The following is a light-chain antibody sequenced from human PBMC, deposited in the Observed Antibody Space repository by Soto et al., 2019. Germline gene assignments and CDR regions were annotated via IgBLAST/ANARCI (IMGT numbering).Light chain of an antibody. V-gene: IGKV1-5*01. CDR3: QQYNSYSVT. CDR1: QSISNW. CDR2: AAS. J-gene: IGKJ1*01. Sequence: DIQMTQSPSTLSASVGDRITITCRASQSISNWLAWYQQKPGKAPKLLIYAASSLQSGVPSRFSGSGSGTDFTLTISSLQPEDFATYYCQQYNSYSVTFGQGTKVDI.